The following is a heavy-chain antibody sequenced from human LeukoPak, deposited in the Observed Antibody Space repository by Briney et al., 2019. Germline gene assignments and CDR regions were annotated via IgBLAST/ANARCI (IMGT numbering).Heavy chain of an antibody. V-gene: IGHV4-39*07. CDR3: ARDRACSNGVCSYFDY. Sequence: PSETLSLTCTVSGGSIISSSFYWGWIRQPPGKGLEWIRSIYYSGTTYHNPSLKSRVTISVDTSKNQFSLKLSSVTAADTAVYYCARDRACSNGVCSYFDYWGQGSLLTVSS. D-gene: IGHD2-8*01. CDR1: GGSIISSSFY. CDR2: IYYSGTT. J-gene: IGHJ4*02.